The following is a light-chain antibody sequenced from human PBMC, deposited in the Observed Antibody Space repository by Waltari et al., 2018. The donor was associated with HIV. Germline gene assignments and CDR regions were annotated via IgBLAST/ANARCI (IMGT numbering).Light chain of an antibody. J-gene: IGKJ2*01. Sequence: EIVLTQSPGTLSLSPGERATLSCRASQSVSSSALAWYQQKPGQAHRLLIYGASSRATGIPDRFSGSGSGTDFTLTISRLEPEDFVVYYCQQYGSSPQTFGQGTKLEIK. V-gene: IGKV3-20*01. CDR1: QSVSSSA. CDR2: GAS. CDR3: QQYGSSPQT.